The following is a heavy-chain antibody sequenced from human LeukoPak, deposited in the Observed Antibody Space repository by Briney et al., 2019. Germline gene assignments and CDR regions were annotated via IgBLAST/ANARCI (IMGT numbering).Heavy chain of an antibody. V-gene: IGHV4-59*08. CDR1: GDSIGSSY. CDR3: ARHTELGGDFDY. CDR2: IYISGDT. Sequence: PSETLSLTCTVSGDSIGSSYWSWIRLPPGKGLEWIGYIYISGDTAYNPSLRGRVTISLDTSRNQFSLKLRSVTAADTAVYYCARHTELGGDFDYWGQGTLVTVSS. D-gene: IGHD1-14*01. J-gene: IGHJ4*02.